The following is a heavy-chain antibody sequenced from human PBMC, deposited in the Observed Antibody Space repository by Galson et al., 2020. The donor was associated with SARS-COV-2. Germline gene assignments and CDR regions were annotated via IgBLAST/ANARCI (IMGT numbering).Heavy chain of an antibody. CDR2: IWYDGSNK. V-gene: IGHV3-33*01. Sequence: GGSLRLSCAASGFTFSSYGMHWVRQAPGKGLERVAVIWYDGSNKYYADSVKGRFTISRDNSKNTLYLQMNSLRAEDTAVYYCARDEYGSGSYTYFDYWGQGTLVTVSS. CDR3: ARDEYGSGSYTYFDY. J-gene: IGHJ4*02. CDR1: GFTFSSYG. D-gene: IGHD3-10*01.